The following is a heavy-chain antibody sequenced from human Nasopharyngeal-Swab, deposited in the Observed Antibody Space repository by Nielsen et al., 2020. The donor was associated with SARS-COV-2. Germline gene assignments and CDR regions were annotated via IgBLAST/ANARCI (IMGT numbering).Heavy chain of an antibody. V-gene: IGHV4-38-2*01. CDR1: GYSMNSGYY. J-gene: IGHJ4*02. CDR3: ARAVEMAAILDY. CDR2: IYHSGST. Sequence: SETLSLTCAVSGYSMNSGYYWGWIRQPPGKGLEWIGSIYHSGSTYYNPSLKSRVTLSIDTSKNQFSLKLSSVTAADTAVYYCARAVEMAAILDYWGQGTLVTFSS. D-gene: IGHD5-24*01.